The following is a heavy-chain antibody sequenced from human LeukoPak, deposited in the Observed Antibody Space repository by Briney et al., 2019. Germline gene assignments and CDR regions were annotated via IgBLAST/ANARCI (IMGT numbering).Heavy chain of an antibody. D-gene: IGHD3-10*01. V-gene: IGHV4-34*01. J-gene: IGHJ6*03. CDR2: INHSGST. Sequence: PSETLSLTCAVYGGSFSGYYWSWIRQPPGEGLEWIGEINHSGSTNYNPSLKSRVTISVDTSKNQFSLKLSSVTAADTAVYYCARRGVLLWFGELLYYYYMDVWGKGTTVTVSS. CDR1: GGSFSGYY. CDR3: ARRGVLLWFGELLYYYYMDV.